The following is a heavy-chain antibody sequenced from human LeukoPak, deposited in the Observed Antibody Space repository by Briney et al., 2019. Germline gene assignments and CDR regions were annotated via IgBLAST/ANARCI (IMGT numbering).Heavy chain of an antibody. D-gene: IGHD3-9*01. CDR3: ARSQILTGYQRFDY. Sequence: PSETLSLTCAVYGGSFSGYYWSWIRQPPGKGLEWIGEINHSGGTNYNPSLKSRVTISVDTSKNQFSLKLSSVTAADTAVYYCARSQILTGYQRFDYWGQGTLVTVSS. CDR1: GGSFSGYY. V-gene: IGHV4-34*01. CDR2: INHSGGT. J-gene: IGHJ4*02.